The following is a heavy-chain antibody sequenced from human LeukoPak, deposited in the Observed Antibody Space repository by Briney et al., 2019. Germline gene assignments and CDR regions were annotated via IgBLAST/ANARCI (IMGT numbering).Heavy chain of an antibody. CDR2: IRNDGRNK. Sequence: GGSLRLSCAASGFIFSTYGMHWVRQAPGKGLEWVAFIRNDGRNKRYADSVKGRFTISRDNSKNPLYLQMNTLRAEDTALYYCAKDLNYGDLLDYWGQGTLVTVSS. D-gene: IGHD4-17*01. CDR1: GFIFSTYG. J-gene: IGHJ4*02. CDR3: AKDLNYGDLLDY. V-gene: IGHV3-30*02.